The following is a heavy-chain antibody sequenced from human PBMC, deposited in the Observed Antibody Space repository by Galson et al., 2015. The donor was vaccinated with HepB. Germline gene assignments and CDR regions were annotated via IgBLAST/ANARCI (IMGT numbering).Heavy chain of an antibody. Sequence: QVQLQESGPGLVKPSQTLPLTCTVSGGSISSGSYYWSWIRQPPGKGLEWIGSIYYSGSTYYNPSLKSRVTISVDTSKNQFSLKLSSVTAADTAVYYCATDSRVKVYYFDYWGQGTLVTVSS. CDR2: IYYSGST. V-gene: IGHV4-39*07. CDR1: GGSISSGSYY. CDR3: ATDSRVKVYYFDY. J-gene: IGHJ4*02. D-gene: IGHD3-22*01.